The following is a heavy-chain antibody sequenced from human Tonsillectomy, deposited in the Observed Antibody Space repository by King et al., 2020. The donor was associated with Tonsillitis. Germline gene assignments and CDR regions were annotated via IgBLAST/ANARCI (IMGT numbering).Heavy chain of an antibody. CDR2: ISYDGANK. Sequence: VQLVESGGGVVQPGRSLRLSCAGSGFTFSAFGMHWVRQAPGKGLEWVAGISYDGANKYFADSVKGRFTISRDNSRNTLYLEMNSLRVEDTAVYYCAKDKWYGSGSYSNFDYWGQGSLVTVSS. V-gene: IGHV3-30*18. J-gene: IGHJ4*02. D-gene: IGHD3-10*01. CDR1: GFTFSAFG. CDR3: AKDKWYGSGSYSNFDY.